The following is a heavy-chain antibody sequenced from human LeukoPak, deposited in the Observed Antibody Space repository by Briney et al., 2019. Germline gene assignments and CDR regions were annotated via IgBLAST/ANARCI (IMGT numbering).Heavy chain of an antibody. Sequence: SAKVSCTASGGTFSSYAISWVRQAPGQGLEWMGGIIPIFGTANYAQKFQGRVTITADESTSTAYMELSSLRSEDTAVYYCARDLGGATDYWGQGTLITVSS. CDR3: ARDLGGATDY. D-gene: IGHD1-26*01. CDR2: IIPIFGTA. V-gene: IGHV1-69*13. J-gene: IGHJ4*02. CDR1: GGTFSSYA.